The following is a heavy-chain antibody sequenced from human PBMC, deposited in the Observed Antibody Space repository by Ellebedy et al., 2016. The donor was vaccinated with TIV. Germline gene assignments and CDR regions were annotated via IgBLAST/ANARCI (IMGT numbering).Heavy chain of an antibody. CDR1: GYSFTNYW. CDR2: IDPTDSYT. J-gene: IGHJ4*02. D-gene: IGHD6-19*01. Sequence: GESLKISCKGSGYSFTNYWISWVRQMPGKGLEWMGKIDPTDSYTNYSPSFQGHVTISADKSINTAYLQWGGLKASDTAMYYCTRRTSSGYDYWGQGTLVTVSS. CDR3: TRRTSSGYDY. V-gene: IGHV5-10-1*01.